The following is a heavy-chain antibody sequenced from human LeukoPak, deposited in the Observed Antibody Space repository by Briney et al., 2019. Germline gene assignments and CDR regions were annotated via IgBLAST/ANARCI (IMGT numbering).Heavy chain of an antibody. CDR2: VHGDGNNI. CDR1: GFPFSSYA. J-gene: IGHJ4*02. Sequence: GGSLRLSCAASGFPFSSYAMYWVRQAPGEGLVWVSRVHGDGNNIGYAGFVEGRFTISRDNAKNTLYLEMSSLRREDTAVYYCARARVGDPTDYWGQGTLVTVSS. CDR3: ARARVGDPTDY. V-gene: IGHV3-74*01. D-gene: IGHD1-26*01.